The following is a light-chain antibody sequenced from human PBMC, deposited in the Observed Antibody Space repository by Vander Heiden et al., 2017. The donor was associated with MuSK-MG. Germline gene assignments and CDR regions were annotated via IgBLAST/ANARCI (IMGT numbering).Light chain of an antibody. CDR2: SAS. J-gene: IGKJ2*01. V-gene: IGKV1-12*01. CDR3: QQATSFPRT. Sequence: DIQMTQSPSSVSASVGDTVTITCRASRGLSTWLAWYQQKPGQAPKLLIYSASTLQSGGPSRFRRTGSGTDFTLTISSLQPEDFATYFCQQATSFPRTFGQGTKLEIK. CDR1: RGLSTW.